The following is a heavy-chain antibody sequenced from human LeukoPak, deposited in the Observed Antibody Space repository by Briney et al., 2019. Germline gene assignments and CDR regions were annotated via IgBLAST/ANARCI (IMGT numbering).Heavy chain of an antibody. CDR1: GGSISSSSYY. Sequence: PSETLSLTCTVSGGSISSSSYYWGWIRQPPGKGLEWIGRIYYSGSTNYNPSLKSRVTISVDTSKNQFSLKLSSVTAADTAVYYCARGFVSSGETGEAYNWFDPWGQGILVTVSS. CDR3: ARGFVSSGETGEAYNWFDP. D-gene: IGHD6-19*01. CDR2: IYYSGST. V-gene: IGHV4-39*07. J-gene: IGHJ5*02.